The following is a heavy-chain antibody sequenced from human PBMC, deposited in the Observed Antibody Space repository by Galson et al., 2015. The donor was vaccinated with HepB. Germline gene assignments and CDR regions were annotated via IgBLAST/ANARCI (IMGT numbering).Heavy chain of an antibody. CDR2: ISGYNDNT. J-gene: IGHJ5*02. V-gene: IGHV1-18*01. CDR3: ARARYSASPPDH. CDR1: GYNLINFG. Sequence: SVKVSCKASGYNLINFGISWVRQAPGQGLEWMGWISGYNDNTNYAEKFQGRITMTTDTSTSTTYMELRSLRLDDTALYYCARARYSASPPDHWGQGTLVTVSS. D-gene: IGHD2-2*02.